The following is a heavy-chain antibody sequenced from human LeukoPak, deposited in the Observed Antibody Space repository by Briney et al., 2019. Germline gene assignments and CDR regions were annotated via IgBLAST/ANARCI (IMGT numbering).Heavy chain of an antibody. CDR1: GGSVRSINHY. CDR2: LYYTGTT. J-gene: IGHJ5*02. CDR3: ARLTGTWFDR. Sequence: SETLSLTCTVSGGSVRSINHYWGWIRQPPGKGLEWVVNLYYTGTTYYNPSLKSRVTVSVNTSKKQFFLNLGSVTAADTAVYYCARLTGTWFDRWGQGILVSVSS. D-gene: IGHD1-7*01. V-gene: IGHV4-39*01.